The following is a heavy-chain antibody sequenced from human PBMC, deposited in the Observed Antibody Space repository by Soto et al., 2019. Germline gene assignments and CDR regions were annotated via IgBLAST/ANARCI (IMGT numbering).Heavy chain of an antibody. CDR3: ASTVQYSSSWYAKDGMDV. Sequence: PRESLKISCKGSGYSFTSYWISWVRQMPGKGLEWMGRIDPSDSYTNYSPSFQGHVTISADKSISTAYLQWSSLKAPDTAMYYCASTVQYSSSWYAKDGMDVWGQGTTVTVSS. CDR2: IDPSDSYT. D-gene: IGHD6-13*01. CDR1: GYSFTSYW. J-gene: IGHJ6*02. V-gene: IGHV5-10-1*01.